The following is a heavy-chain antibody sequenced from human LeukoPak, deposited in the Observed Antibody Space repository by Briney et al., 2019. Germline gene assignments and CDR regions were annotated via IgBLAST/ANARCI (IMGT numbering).Heavy chain of an antibody. V-gene: IGHV3-43*01. J-gene: IGHJ4*02. CDR1: GFTFDDYT. CDR2: ISWDGGST. D-gene: IGHD2-8*01. Sequence: EGSLRLSCAASGFTFDDYTLHWVRQRPGKGLEWISLISWDGGSTYYADSVKGRFTISRDNDKNALYLQMNSLGTEDTALYYCAKGDLYCTSFSCPLHYWGQGTLVAVSS. CDR3: AKGDLYCTSFSCPLHY.